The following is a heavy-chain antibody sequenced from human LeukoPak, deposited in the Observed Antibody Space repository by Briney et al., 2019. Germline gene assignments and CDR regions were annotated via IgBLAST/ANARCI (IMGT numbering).Heavy chain of an antibody. J-gene: IGHJ4*02. CDR3: LRVEGGSYLFDY. V-gene: IGHV3-74*01. D-gene: IGHD1-26*01. CDR1: GVTFSSVW. Sequence: VGSLRLSSAASGVTFSSVWMHAGCPAPGKGLVWVSRINSDGSSTNYAGPAKGRFTIPRDNAKNTLHLQMNSLRAEDTVVIYLLRVEGGSYLFDYWGQGTLVTVSS. CDR2: INSDGSST.